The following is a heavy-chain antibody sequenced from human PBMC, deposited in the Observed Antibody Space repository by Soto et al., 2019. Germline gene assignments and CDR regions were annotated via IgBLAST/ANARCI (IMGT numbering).Heavy chain of an antibody. V-gene: IGHV2-5*02. Sequence: QITLNESGPTQVKPRQTLTLTCTFSGFSLTTSGVGVGWICQSPGKAPEWLALIYWDDDKRYSPSLKSRLTITKATSKNQVVLTMADLDPADTATYYCAHRVLRTVFGLVTTTAIYFDFWGQGTPVAVSS. CDR2: IYWDDDK. CDR3: AHRVLRTVFGLVTTTAIYFDF. D-gene: IGHD3-3*01. CDR1: GFSLTTSGVG. J-gene: IGHJ4*02.